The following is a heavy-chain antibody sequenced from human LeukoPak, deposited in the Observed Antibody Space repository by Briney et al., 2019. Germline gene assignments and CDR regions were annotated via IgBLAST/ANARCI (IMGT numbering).Heavy chain of an antibody. V-gene: IGHV4-34*01. CDR2: INHSGST. J-gene: IGHJ5*02. Sequence: SETLSLTCAVYGGSFSGYYWSWISQPPGKGLEWIGEINHSGSTNYNPSLKSRVTISVDTSKNQFSLKLSSVTAADTAVYYCARGAVQQQLENWFDPWGQGTLVTVSS. CDR1: GGSFSGYY. D-gene: IGHD6-13*01. CDR3: ARGAVQQQLENWFDP.